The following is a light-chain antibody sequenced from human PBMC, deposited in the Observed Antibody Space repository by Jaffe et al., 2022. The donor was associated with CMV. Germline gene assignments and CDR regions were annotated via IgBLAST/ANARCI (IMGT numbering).Light chain of an antibody. CDR1: QSVSSN. Sequence: EIVMTQSPATLSVSPGERATLSCRASQSVSSNLAWYQQIPGQAPRLLIYGASTRATGIPARFSGSGSGTEFTLTISSLQSEDFAVYFCQQYYNWPQTFGQGTKVEI. V-gene: IGKV3-15*01. J-gene: IGKJ1*01. CDR3: QQYYNWPQT. CDR2: GAS.